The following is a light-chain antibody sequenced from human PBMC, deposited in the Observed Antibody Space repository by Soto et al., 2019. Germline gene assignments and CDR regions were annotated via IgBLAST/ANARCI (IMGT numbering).Light chain of an antibody. J-gene: IGKJ5*01. Sequence: EMVLTQSPGTLSLSPGERVTLSCRASQSVSSTYLAWYQQKPGQAPMLLIYGASTRATGIPDRFSGSGSGTDFTFTISSLQPEDIATYYCQQYDNLPFTLGQGTRLEIK. CDR2: GAS. CDR1: QSVSSTY. V-gene: IGKV3-20*01. CDR3: QQYDNLPFT.